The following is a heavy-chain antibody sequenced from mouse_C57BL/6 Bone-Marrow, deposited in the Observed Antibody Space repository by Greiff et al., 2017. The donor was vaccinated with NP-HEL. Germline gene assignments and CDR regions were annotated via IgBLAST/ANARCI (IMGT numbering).Heavy chain of an antibody. CDR2: IDPSDSYT. J-gene: IGHJ1*03. CDR3: ARVADYGTSSWYFDV. Sequence: QVQLQQSGAELVMPGASVKLSCKASGYTFTSYWMHWVKQRPGQGLEWIGEIDPSDSYTNYNQKFKGKSTLTVDKSSSTAYMQLSSLTSEDSAVYYCARVADYGTSSWYFDVWGTGTTVTVSS. D-gene: IGHD1-1*01. V-gene: IGHV1-69*01. CDR1: GYTFTSYW.